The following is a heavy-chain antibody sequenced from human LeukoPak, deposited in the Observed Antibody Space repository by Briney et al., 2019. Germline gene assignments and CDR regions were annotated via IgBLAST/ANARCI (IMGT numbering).Heavy chain of an antibody. CDR2: IYHSGRT. Sequence: PSETLSLTCTVSGGSISSYYWSWIRQPPGKGLDWIGSIYHSGRTDYNPSLKSRVTISVDTSKNQFSLKLSSLTAADTAVYYCARQIGYSYGYFDYWGQGTLVTVSS. CDR3: ARQIGYSYGYFDY. CDR1: GGSISSYY. V-gene: IGHV4-59*08. J-gene: IGHJ4*02. D-gene: IGHD5-18*01.